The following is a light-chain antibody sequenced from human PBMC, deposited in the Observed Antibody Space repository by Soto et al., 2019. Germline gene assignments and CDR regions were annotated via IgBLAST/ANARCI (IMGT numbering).Light chain of an antibody. CDR3: SSYTTSSTRV. CDR1: SSDVGIYNY. CDR2: EVS. Sequence: SVLPQPASVSWSPGPSIAISCTGSSSDVGIYNYVSWYQQHPGKVPKLIIYEVSNRPSGVSNRFSGSKSGNTASLTISGLQAEDEADYYCSSYTTSSTRVFGTGTKVTVL. J-gene: IGLJ1*01. V-gene: IGLV2-14*01.